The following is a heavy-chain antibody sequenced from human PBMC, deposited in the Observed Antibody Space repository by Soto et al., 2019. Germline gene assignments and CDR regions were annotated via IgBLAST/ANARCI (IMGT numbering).Heavy chain of an antibody. CDR3: ARDREETWQWLVRDAEYFQH. D-gene: IGHD6-19*01. CDR1: GFTFSSYS. J-gene: IGHJ1*01. V-gene: IGHV3-48*01. Sequence: GGSLRLSCAASGFTFSSYSMNWVRQAPGKGLEWVSYISSSSSTIYYADSVKGRFTISRDNAKNSLYLQMNSLRAEDTAVYYCARDREETWQWLVRDAEYFQHWGQGTLVTVSS. CDR2: ISSSSSTI.